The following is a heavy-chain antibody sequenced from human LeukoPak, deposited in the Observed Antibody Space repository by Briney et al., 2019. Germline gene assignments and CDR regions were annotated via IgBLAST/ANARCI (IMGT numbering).Heavy chain of an antibody. CDR3: ARAGNYYYSSGYYSHFDY. Sequence: SETLSLTCTVSGASISSDYWNWIRQPPGKGLEWIGHVYHSGSTNYDPSLKSRVTISVDTSKNQFSLKLSSVTAADTAVYYCARAGNYYYSSGYYSHFDYWGQGTLVTVSS. CDR1: GASISSDY. J-gene: IGHJ4*02. CDR2: VYHSGST. V-gene: IGHV4-59*01. D-gene: IGHD3-22*01.